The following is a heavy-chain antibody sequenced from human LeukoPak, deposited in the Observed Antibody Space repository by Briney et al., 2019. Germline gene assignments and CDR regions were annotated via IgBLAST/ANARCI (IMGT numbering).Heavy chain of an antibody. V-gene: IGHV3-74*01. CDR1: GFTFSSYW. CDR3: ATSRTFDY. J-gene: IGHJ4*02. Sequence: PGESLGLSCAASGFTFSSYWMHWVRQAPGKGLVWVSRIKSDGSSTSYTDSVKGRFTISRDNAKNTVYLQMNSLRAEDTAVYYCATSRTFDYWGQGTLVTVSS. CDR2: IKSDGSST.